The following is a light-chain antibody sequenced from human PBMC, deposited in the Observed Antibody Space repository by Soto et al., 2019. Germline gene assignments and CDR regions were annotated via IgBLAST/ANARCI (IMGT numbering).Light chain of an antibody. CDR2: GAS. CDR1: QSVSSN. V-gene: IGKV3D-15*01. CDR3: QQYNNWPRIT. Sequence: EIVMTQSPATLSVSPGERATLSCRASQSVSSNLAWYQQKPGQAPRLLIYGASIRATGIPARFSGSGSGTEFTLTISSLQSEHFAVYYCQQYNNWPRITFGQGTRLEIK. J-gene: IGKJ5*01.